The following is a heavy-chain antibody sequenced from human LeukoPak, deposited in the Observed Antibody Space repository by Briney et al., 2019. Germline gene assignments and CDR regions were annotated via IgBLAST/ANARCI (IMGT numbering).Heavy chain of an antibody. CDR2: ISYDGSNK. D-gene: IGHD1-1*01. CDR3: VRDHWNHEDLFDY. Sequence: PGGSLRLSCAASGFTFNTYAMHWVRQAPGKGLEWVALISYDGSNKNYADSVKGRFTISRDNSKNTLYLQMNSLRAEDTAVYYCVRDHWNHEDLFDYWGQGTLVTVSS. J-gene: IGHJ4*02. V-gene: IGHV3-30-3*01. CDR1: GFTFNTYA.